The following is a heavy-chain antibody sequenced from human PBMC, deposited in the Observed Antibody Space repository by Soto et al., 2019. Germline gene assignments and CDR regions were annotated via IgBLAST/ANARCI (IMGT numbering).Heavy chain of an antibody. Sequence: SETLSLTCTVSGGSISSYYWSWIRQPPGKGLEWIGYIYYSGSTNYNPSLKSRVTISVDTSKNQFSLKLSSVTAADTAVYYCARVRGGSYYEGFDYWGQGTLVTVSS. V-gene: IGHV4-59*01. J-gene: IGHJ4*02. CDR3: ARVRGGSYYEGFDY. CDR1: GGSISSYY. D-gene: IGHD1-26*01. CDR2: IYYSGST.